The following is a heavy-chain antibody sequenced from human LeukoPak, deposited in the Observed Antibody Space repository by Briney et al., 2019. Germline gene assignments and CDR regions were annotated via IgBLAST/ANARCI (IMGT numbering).Heavy chain of an antibody. D-gene: IGHD3-16*01. CDR2: ISAYNGNT. CDR1: CYTFTSYR. V-gene: IGHV1-18*04. Sequence: GASIKVSCKASCYTFTSYRISWVGQAPGQGVEWMGWISAYNGNTNYAQKLQGRVTMTTDTSTSTAYMELRSLRSDDTAVYYCARGDVGDGFDPWGQGTLVTVSS. J-gene: IGHJ5*02. CDR3: ARGDVGDGFDP.